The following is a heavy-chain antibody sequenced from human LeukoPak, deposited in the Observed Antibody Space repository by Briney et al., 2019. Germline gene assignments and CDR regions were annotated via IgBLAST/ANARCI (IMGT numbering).Heavy chain of an antibody. D-gene: IGHD5-18*01. V-gene: IGHV1-46*01. J-gene: IGHJ4*02. Sequence: ASVKVSCKASGYTFTNYYMHWVRQAPGQGLEWMGIINPSGGSTSYAQKFQGRVTMTRDTSTSTVYMELSSLRSEDTAVYYCARDARERSAGYSFGYWGQGTLVTVSS. CDR1: GYTFTNYY. CDR3: ARDARERSAGYSFGY. CDR2: INPSGGST.